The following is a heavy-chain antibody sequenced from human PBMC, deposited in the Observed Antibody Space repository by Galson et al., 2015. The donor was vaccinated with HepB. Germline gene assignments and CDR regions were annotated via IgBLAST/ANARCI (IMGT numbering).Heavy chain of an antibody. V-gene: IGHV1-46*03. J-gene: IGHJ4*02. CDR1: GYIFTSYY. CDR3: ARDTGYSTPEGNFDF. Sequence: SVKVSCKASGYIFTSYYIHWVRQAPGQGLEWMGKINPSGGSTSNAQKFQGRVTMTRDTSTSTVYMELSSLRSEDTAVYYCARDTGYSTPEGNFDFWGQGTLVTVSS. CDR2: INPSGGST. D-gene: IGHD6-13*01.